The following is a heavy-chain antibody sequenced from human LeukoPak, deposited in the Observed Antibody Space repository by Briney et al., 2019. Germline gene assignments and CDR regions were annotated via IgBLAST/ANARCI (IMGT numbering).Heavy chain of an antibody. D-gene: IGHD6-13*01. CDR3: ARSARAAALRGYYYYYYMDV. CDR1: GFTFSSYA. V-gene: IGHV4-4*07. CDR2: IYTSGST. Sequence: PGGSLRLSCAASGFTFSSYAMSWIRQPAGKGLEWIGRIYTSGSTNYNPSLKSRVTISVDTSKNQLSLKLSSVTAADTAVYYCARSARAAALRGYYYYYYMDVWGKGTTVTVSS. J-gene: IGHJ6*03.